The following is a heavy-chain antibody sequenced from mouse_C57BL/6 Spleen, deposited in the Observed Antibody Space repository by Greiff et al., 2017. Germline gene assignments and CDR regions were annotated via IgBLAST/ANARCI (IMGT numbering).Heavy chain of an antibody. J-gene: IGHJ2*01. V-gene: IGHV1-26*01. CDR3: ARCGWNGYYFDY. Sequence: EVQLQQSGPELVKPGASVKISCKASGYTFTDYYMNWVKQSHGKSLEWIGDINPNNGGTSYNQKFTGKATLTVDKSSSTAYMELRSLTSEDSAVYYCARCGWNGYYFDYWGQGTTLTVSS. CDR2: INPNNGGT. CDR1: GYTFTDYY. D-gene: IGHD3-3*01.